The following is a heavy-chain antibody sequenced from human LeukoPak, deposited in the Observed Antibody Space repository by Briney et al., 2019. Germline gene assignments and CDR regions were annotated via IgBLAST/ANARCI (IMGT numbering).Heavy chain of an antibody. Sequence: ASVKVSCKASGYTFTGYYMHWVRQAPGQGLEWMGWINPNSGGTNYAQKFQGRVTMTRDTSISTAYMELSRPRSDDTAVYYCARSHIVPAAVYYYYGMDVWGQGTTVTVSS. CDR2: INPNSGGT. D-gene: IGHD2-2*01. CDR1: GYTFTGYY. V-gene: IGHV1-2*02. CDR3: ARSHIVPAAVYYYYGMDV. J-gene: IGHJ6*02.